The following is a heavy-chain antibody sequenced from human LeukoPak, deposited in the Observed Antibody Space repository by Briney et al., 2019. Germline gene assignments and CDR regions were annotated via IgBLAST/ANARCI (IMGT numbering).Heavy chain of an antibody. CDR1: GFTFNSYA. V-gene: IGHV3-23*01. CDR3: ARDRSYGSFDY. D-gene: IGHD5-18*01. CDR2: ISGSGGST. J-gene: IGHJ4*02. Sequence: GGSLRLSCAASGFTFNSYAMHWVRQAPGKGLEWVSAISGSGGSTYYADSVKGRFTISRDNAKNSLYLQMNSLRAEDTALYHCARDRSYGSFDYWGQGTLVTVSS.